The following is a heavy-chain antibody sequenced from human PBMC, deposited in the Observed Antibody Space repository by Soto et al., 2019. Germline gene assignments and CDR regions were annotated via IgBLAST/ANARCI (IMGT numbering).Heavy chain of an antibody. Sequence: GGSLRLSCAASGFTFSSYTMTWVRQAPGKGLEWVSGINAGGGSTYYAGSVKGRFTISRDNSKNTLYLQLNSLRAEDTAVYYCAFPSPFDYWGQGTPVTVSS. CDR2: INAGGGST. V-gene: IGHV3-23*01. CDR1: GFTFSSYT. D-gene: IGHD6-6*01. J-gene: IGHJ4*02. CDR3: AFPSPFDY.